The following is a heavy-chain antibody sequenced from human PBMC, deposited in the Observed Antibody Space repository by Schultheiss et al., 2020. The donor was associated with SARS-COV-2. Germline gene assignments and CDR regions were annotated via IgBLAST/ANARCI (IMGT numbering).Heavy chain of an antibody. J-gene: IGHJ6*03. CDR1: GFTFGDYA. V-gene: IGHV3-49*03. D-gene: IGHD2-15*01. CDR2: IRSKAYGGTT. Sequence: GESLKISCTASGFTFGDYAMSWFRQAPGKGLEWVGFIRSKAYGGTTEYAASVKGRFTISRDDSKSIAYLQMNSLKTEDTAVYYCAREVGYYYYMDVWGKGTTVTVSS. CDR3: AREVGYYYYMDV.